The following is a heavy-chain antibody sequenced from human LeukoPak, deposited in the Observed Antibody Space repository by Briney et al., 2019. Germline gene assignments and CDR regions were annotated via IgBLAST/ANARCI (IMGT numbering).Heavy chain of an antibody. CDR1: GFTFSSYA. D-gene: IGHD3-10*01. J-gene: IGHJ3*02. V-gene: IGHV3-30*04. Sequence: GGSLRPSHAASGFTFSSYAMHWVRQAPGKGLEWVAVISYDGSNKYYADSVKGRFTISRDNYKNTLYLQMNRLRAEDTAVYYCARDLLWFGELFDAFDIWGQGTMVTVSS. CDR3: ARDLLWFGELFDAFDI. CDR2: ISYDGSNK.